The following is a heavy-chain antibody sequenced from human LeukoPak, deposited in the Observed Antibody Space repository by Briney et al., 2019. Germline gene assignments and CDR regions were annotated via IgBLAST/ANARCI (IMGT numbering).Heavy chain of an antibody. V-gene: IGHV4-61*02. CDR1: GGSISGRSYY. J-gene: IGHJ4*02. D-gene: IGHD3-22*01. CDR2: IYISGTT. Sequence: SETLSLTCTVPGGSISGRSYYWHWIRQPAGKGLEWIGRIYISGTTNYNPSLKSRVTISADTSKNQFSLRLSSVTAADTAVYYCARTMYYYESSGYRDYFDSWGQGTLVTVSS. CDR3: ARTMYYYESSGYRDYFDS.